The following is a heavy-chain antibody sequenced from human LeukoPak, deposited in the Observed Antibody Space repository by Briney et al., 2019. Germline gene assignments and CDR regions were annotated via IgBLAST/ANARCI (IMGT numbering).Heavy chain of an antibody. D-gene: IGHD6-19*01. V-gene: IGHV3-74*01. J-gene: IGHJ2*01. CDR1: GFTFSSYW. Sequence: GGSLRLSCAASGFTFSSYWMHWVRQAPGKGLVWVSRINSDGSSTSYADSVKGRFTISRDNAKNTLYLQMNSLRAEDTAVYYCARGGSSGWYRNWYFDLRGRGTLVTVSS. CDR2: INSDGSST. CDR3: ARGGSSGWYRNWYFDL.